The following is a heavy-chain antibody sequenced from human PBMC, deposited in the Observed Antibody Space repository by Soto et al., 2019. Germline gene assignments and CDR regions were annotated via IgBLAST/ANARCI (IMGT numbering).Heavy chain of an antibody. CDR1: GFTFSSYA. J-gene: IGHJ4*02. CDR2: ISGSGGST. Sequence: GGSLILSCAASGFTFSSYAMSWVRQAPGKGLEWVSAISGSGGSTYYADSVKGRFTISRDNSKNTLYLQMNSLRAEDTAVYYCAKDRQQWLAPNFFDYWGQGTLVTVSS. CDR3: AKDRQQWLAPNFFDY. V-gene: IGHV3-23*01. D-gene: IGHD6-19*01.